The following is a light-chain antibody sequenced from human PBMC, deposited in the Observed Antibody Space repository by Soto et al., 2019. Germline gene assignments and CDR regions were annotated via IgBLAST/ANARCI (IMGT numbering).Light chain of an antibody. CDR1: RSNIGSGYD. CDR3: QSYDSSLSAWV. J-gene: IGLJ3*02. V-gene: IGLV1-40*01. CDR2: GNI. Sequence: QPVLTQPPSVSGAPGQRVTISCTGSRSNIGSGYDVHWYHQFPGTAPKLLISGNINRPSGVPDRFSGSKSGTSASLAITGLQAEDEADYYCQSYDSSLSAWVFGGGTKVTVL.